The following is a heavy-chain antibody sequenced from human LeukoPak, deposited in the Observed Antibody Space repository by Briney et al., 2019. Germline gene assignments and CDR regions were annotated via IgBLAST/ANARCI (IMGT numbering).Heavy chain of an antibody. Sequence: GESLKISCKGSGYTFTNYWIGWVRQMPGKGLEWMGIIYPGDSDTRYSPSFQGQVTISADKSISTAFLQWSSLKASDTAMYYCARRRYGDYQDYFDSWGQGTLVTVSS. V-gene: IGHV5-51*01. CDR2: IYPGDSDT. CDR3: ARRRYGDYQDYFDS. D-gene: IGHD4-17*01. CDR1: GYTFTNYW. J-gene: IGHJ4*02.